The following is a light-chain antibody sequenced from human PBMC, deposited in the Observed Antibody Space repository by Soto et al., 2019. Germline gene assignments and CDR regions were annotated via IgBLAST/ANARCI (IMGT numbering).Light chain of an antibody. CDR3: CADAGRSTYV. CDR1: SSDVGSYNF. V-gene: IGLV2-23*02. CDR2: EVS. Sequence: FVLAHPASVSGSPGQSINISCTRTSSDVGSYNFVSWYQQHPGKVPKVMIYEVSKRPSGVSDRFSGSKSGNTASLTISGLQAEDEADYYCCADAGRSTYVFGTGTKVTVL. J-gene: IGLJ1*01.